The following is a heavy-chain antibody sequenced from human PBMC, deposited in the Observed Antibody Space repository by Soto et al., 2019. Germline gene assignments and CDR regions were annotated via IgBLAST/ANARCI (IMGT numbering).Heavy chain of an antibody. V-gene: IGHV4-31*03. Sequence: SETLSLPCTVSGGTITSGHDYYIRNRQLPGKGLDWIGYIFYSGSTYYNPSLKSRLTISVDTSKNQFSLRLNSVTAADTAVYFCARMGVFDFWGQGTLVTVSS. CDR2: IFYSGST. J-gene: IGHJ4*02. CDR3: ARMGVFDF. CDR1: GGTITSGHDY. D-gene: IGHD3-16*01.